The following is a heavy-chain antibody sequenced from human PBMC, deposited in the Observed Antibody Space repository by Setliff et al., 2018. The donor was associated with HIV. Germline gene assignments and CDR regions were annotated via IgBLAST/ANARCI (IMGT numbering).Heavy chain of an antibody. Sequence: LRLSCAASGFTFSSYSMNWVRQAPGKGLEWVSSISSSSSYIHYADSVKGRFTISRDNAKNSLYVQMNSLRAEDTAVYYCARDFKGTRIWFGELDAFDIWGQGTVVTVSS. J-gene: IGHJ3*02. CDR1: GFTFSSYS. CDR2: ISSSSSYI. CDR3: ARDFKGTRIWFGELDAFDI. V-gene: IGHV3-21*01. D-gene: IGHD3-10*01.